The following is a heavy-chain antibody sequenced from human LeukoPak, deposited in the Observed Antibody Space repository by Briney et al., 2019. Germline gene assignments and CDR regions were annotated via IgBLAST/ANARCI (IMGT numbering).Heavy chain of an antibody. D-gene: IGHD3-10*01. Sequence: ASVKASCKASGYTFTGYYMHWVRQPPEKGLEWMGWINPNSGGTNYAQKFQGRVTMTRDTSISTAYMELSRLRSDDTAVYYCARDLYGSGSHNRDYWGQGTLVTVSS. V-gene: IGHV1-2*02. CDR1: GYTFTGYY. J-gene: IGHJ4*02. CDR3: ARDLYGSGSHNRDY. CDR2: INPNSGGT.